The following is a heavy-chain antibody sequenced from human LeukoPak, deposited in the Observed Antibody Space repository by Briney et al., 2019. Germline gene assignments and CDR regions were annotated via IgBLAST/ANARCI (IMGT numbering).Heavy chain of an antibody. V-gene: IGHV3-21*01. CDR3: ARAGAARDY. D-gene: IGHD6-6*01. J-gene: IGHJ4*02. CDR1: GGSISSNSYF. CDR2: ISSSSSYI. Sequence: ETLSLTCTVSGGSISSNSYFWGWVRQPPGKGLEWVSSISSSSSYIYYADSVKGRFTISRDNAKNSLYLQMNSLRAEDTAVYYCARAGAARDYWGQGTLVTVSS.